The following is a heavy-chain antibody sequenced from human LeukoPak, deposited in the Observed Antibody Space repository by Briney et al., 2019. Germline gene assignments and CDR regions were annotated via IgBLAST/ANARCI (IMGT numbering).Heavy chain of an antibody. D-gene: IGHD3-22*01. V-gene: IGHV4-59*08. Sequence: PSETLSLTCTVSGGSISSCYWSWIWRRPGQGLEGIGYIYFSGSTNYNPSLKIRVTISVDTSKNQFSLKLSSVTAADTAVYYCARMYDSSGYYYSRRGSFDYWGQGTLVTVSS. CDR3: ARMYDSSGYYYSRRGSFDY. CDR2: IYFSGST. J-gene: IGHJ4*02. CDR1: GGSISSCY.